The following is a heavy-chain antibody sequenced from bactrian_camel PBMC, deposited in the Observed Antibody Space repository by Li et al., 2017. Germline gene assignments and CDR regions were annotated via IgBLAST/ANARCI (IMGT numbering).Heavy chain of an antibody. CDR3: AAGLQSLKVGDMTSWNAQYFPY. CDR1: GRTPFV. J-gene: IGHJ4*01. V-gene: IGHV3S40*01. CDR2: INTGGTRG. Sequence: VQLVESGGGSVQSGGSLRLSCAASGRTPFVAWFRQTPDNEREGVASINTGGTRGNYADSVKARSTISHDAARNTVFLQMHNLSPEDTAMYYCAAGLQSLKVGDMTSWNAQYFPYWGQGTQVTVS. D-gene: IGHD5*01.